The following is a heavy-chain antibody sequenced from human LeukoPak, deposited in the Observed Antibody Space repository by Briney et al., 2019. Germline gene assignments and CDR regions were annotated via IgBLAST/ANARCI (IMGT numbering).Heavy chain of an antibody. J-gene: IGHJ5*02. CDR1: GGSISSYY. Sequence: DPSETLSLTCTVSGGSISSYYWSWIRQPAGKGLEWIGRIYTSGSTNYNPSLKSRVTMSVDTSKNQFPLKLSSVTAADTAVYYCARVGIYSGYDYGGGWFDPWGQGTLVTVSS. D-gene: IGHD5-12*01. CDR3: ARVGIYSGYDYGGGWFDP. CDR2: IYTSGST. V-gene: IGHV4-4*07.